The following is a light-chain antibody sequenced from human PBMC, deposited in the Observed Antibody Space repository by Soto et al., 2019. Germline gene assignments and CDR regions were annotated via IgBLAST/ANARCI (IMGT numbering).Light chain of an antibody. CDR1: SGSISRNY. CDR2: EDN. J-gene: IGLJ3*02. V-gene: IGLV6-57*04. Sequence: NFMLTQPHSVSESPGKTVTISCTRSSGSISRNYVQWYQQRPGSVPTTVISEDNQRPSGVPDRFSGSIDSSSNSASLTISGLKTEDEADYYCQSYDSNNHWVFGGGTKLTVL. CDR3: QSYDSNNHWV.